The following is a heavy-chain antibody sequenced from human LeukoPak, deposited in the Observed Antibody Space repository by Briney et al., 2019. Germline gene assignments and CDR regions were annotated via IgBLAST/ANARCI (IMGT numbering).Heavy chain of an antibody. CDR2: IYYSGST. V-gene: IGHV4-39*01. CDR1: GGSISSSSYY. J-gene: IGHJ4*02. D-gene: IGHD1-1*01. CDR3: ARRGRLLYNWNDEG. Sequence: PSETLSLTCTVSGGSISSSSYYWGWIRQPPGKGLEWIGSIYYSGSTYYNPSLKSRVTISVDTSKNQFSLKLSSVTAADTAVYYCARRGRLLYNWNDEGWGQGTLVTVSS.